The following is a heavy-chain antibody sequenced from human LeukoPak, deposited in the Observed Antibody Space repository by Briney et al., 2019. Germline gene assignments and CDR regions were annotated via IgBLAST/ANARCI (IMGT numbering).Heavy chain of an antibody. J-gene: IGHJ3*02. CDR1: GFTFSSYE. D-gene: IGHD3-10*01. CDR3: ARDFRLRFGESIDAFDI. CDR2: ISSSGSTI. Sequence: GGSLRLSCAPSGFTFSSYEMNWVRQAPGKGLEWVSYISSSGSTIYYADSVKGRFTISRDNDKNSLYLQMNSLRAEDTAVYYCARDFRLRFGESIDAFDIWGQGTMVTVSS. V-gene: IGHV3-48*03.